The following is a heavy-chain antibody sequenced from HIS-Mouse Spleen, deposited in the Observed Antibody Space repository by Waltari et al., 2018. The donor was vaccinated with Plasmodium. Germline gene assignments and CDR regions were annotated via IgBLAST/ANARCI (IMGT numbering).Heavy chain of an antibody. CDR2: IKQDGSEK. D-gene: IGHD6-19*01. V-gene: IGHV3-7*01. J-gene: IGHJ3*02. CDR1: GFAFSSYW. CDR3: ARGSAGDAFDI. Sequence: EVQLVESGGGLVQPGGSLRLSCAASGFAFSSYWRGWVRQAPGKGREWVANIKQDGSEKYYVDSVKGRFTISRDNAKNSLYLQMNSPRAEDTAVYYCARGSAGDAFDIWGQGTMVTVSS.